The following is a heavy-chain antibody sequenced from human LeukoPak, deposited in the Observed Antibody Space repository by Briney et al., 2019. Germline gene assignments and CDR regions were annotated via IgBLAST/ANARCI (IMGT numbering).Heavy chain of an antibody. J-gene: IGHJ4*02. V-gene: IGHV1-24*01. CDR3: ATVDFDWLLHRYYFDY. D-gene: IGHD3-9*01. CDR1: GYTLTELS. Sequence: ASVKVSCKVSGYTLTELSMHWVRQAPGKGLEWMGGFDPEDGETIYAQRFQGRVTMTEDTSTDTAYMELSSLRSEDTAVYYCATVDFDWLLHRYYFDYWGQGTLVTVTS. CDR2: FDPEDGET.